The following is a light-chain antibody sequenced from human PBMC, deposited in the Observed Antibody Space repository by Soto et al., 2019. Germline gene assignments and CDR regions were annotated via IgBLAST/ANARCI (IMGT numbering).Light chain of an antibody. V-gene: IGKV1-5*01. J-gene: IGKJ1*01. CDR3: QQYNSYWT. Sequence: DIQMTQSPSTLSASVGDRVTITCRARQRISSWLAWYQQKPGKAPKLLIYDASSLESGVPSRFSGSGSGTEFTLTISSLQPDDFATYYCQQYNSYWTLGQGTKVEIK. CDR2: DAS. CDR1: QRISSW.